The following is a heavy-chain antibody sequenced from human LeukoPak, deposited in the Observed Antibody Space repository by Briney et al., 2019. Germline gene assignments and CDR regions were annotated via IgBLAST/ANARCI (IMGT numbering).Heavy chain of an antibody. CDR1: GFTFINYV. Sequence: GGSLRLSCEASGFTFINYVMTWVRQAPGKGLEWVSSISASAAMTYYADSVKGRFTVSRDNSNNRLYLHMSGLTAADTAVYYCAKDRSIGTYYTFDHWGQGTLVTVSS. CDR2: ISASAAMT. CDR3: AKDRSIGTYYTFDH. D-gene: IGHD1-26*01. J-gene: IGHJ4*02. V-gene: IGHV3-23*01.